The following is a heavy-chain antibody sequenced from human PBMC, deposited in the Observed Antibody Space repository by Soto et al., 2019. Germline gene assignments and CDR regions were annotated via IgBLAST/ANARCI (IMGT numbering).Heavy chain of an antibody. CDR2: IIPILGIA. J-gene: IGHJ6*02. V-gene: IGHV1-69*02. D-gene: IGHD3-10*01. CDR3: ATFPSGDPPRYSYGMDV. Sequence: SVKVSCKASGGTFSSYTISWVRQAPGQGLEWMGRIIPILGIANYAQKFQGRVTITADKSTSTAYMELSSLRSEDTAVYYCATFPSGDPPRYSYGMDVWGQGTTVTVSS. CDR1: GGTFSSYT.